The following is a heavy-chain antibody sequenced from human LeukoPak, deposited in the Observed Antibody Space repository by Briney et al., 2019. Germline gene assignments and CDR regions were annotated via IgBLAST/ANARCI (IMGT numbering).Heavy chain of an antibody. J-gene: IGHJ4*02. CDR3: ARDLAWGAY. D-gene: IGHD4/OR15-4a*01. Sequence: GGSLRLSCVASGFTFSIYTMSWVRQAPGKGLEWVSSITSSSSSIYSADSVKGRLTISRDNAKNSLYLEMSSLRDEDTAVYYCARDLAWGAYWGQGTPVTVSS. V-gene: IGHV3-21*01. CDR2: ITSSSSSI. CDR1: GFTFSIYT.